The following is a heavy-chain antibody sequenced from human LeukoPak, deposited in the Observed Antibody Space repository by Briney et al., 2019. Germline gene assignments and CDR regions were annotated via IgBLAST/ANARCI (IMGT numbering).Heavy chain of an antibody. V-gene: IGHV4-38-2*01. CDR2: MFHSGST. D-gene: IGHD3-22*01. Sequence: GSLRLSCAASGFTFSSYSMNWVRQAPGKGLEWIGSMFHSGSTYYKPSFKSRVTISAGTSKNQFSLKLSSVTAADTAVYYCARANYYDSSGYSRGAFDIWGQGTMVTVSS. J-gene: IGHJ3*02. CDR1: GFTFSSYS. CDR3: ARANYYDSSGYSRGAFDI.